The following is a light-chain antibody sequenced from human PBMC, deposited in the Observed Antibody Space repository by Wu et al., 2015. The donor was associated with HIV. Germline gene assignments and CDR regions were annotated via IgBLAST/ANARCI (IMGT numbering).Light chain of an antibody. CDR3: QQLNSYPPYS. Sequence: IQLTQSPSSLSASVGDRVTITCRASQGISSYLAWYQQKPGKAPKLLIYAASTLQSGVPSRFSGSGSGTGFTLTISSLQPEDFATYYCQQLNSYPPYSFGQGTKLEIK. CDR2: AAS. CDR1: QGISSY. J-gene: IGKJ2*03. V-gene: IGKV1-9*01.